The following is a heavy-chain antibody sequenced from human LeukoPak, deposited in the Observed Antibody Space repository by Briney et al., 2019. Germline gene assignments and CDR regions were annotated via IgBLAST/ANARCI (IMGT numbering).Heavy chain of an antibody. D-gene: IGHD4-23*01. CDR3: ASRKYGGNHLYWYFDL. J-gene: IGHJ2*01. CDR2: IYYSGST. V-gene: IGHV4-59*08. CDR1: GGSFSGYY. Sequence: SETLSLTCAVYGGSFSGYYWSWIRQPPGKGLEWIGYIYYSGSTNYNPSLKSRVTISVDTSKNQFSLKLSSVTAADTAVYYCASRKYGGNHLYWYFDLWGRGTLVTVSS.